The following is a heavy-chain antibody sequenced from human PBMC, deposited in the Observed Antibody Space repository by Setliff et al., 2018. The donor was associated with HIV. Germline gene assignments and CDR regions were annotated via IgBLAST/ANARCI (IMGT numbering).Heavy chain of an antibody. V-gene: IGHV4-4*09. CDR3: ARRKLSKGGAFDY. D-gene: IGHD1-1*01. Sequence: SQTLSLTCTVSGDSIDDFYWSWIRQPPGHGLEWIGYIFSNVTTNYSPSLKSRVTMSIDRSKSQFLLNLTSVNAADTALYYCARRKLSKGGAFDYWGQGALVTVSS. J-gene: IGHJ4*02. CDR2: IFSNVTT. CDR1: GDSIDDFY.